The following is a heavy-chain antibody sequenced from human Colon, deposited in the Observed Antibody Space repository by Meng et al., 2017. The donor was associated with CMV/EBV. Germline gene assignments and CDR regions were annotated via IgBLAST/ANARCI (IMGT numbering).Heavy chain of an antibody. D-gene: IGHD2/OR15-2a*01. Sequence: GESLKISCAASGFTVSSNHMSWVRQAPGKGLEWVSGIRADDGRTFYAGSVKGRFTIFRDDSKKMVYLEMNSLRGEDTAIYYCAKAIDFDSWGQGTLVTVSS. CDR2: IRADDGRT. J-gene: IGHJ4*02. V-gene: IGHV3-23*01. CDR3: AKAIDFDS. CDR1: GFTVSSNH.